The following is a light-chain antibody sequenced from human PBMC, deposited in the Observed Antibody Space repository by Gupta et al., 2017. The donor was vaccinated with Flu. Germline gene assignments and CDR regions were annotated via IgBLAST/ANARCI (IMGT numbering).Light chain of an antibody. CDR3: QTWGASTAV. J-gene: IGLJ3*02. CDR2: INSDGSH. V-gene: IGLV4-69*01. Sequence: QPVVTQSPSASASLGASVKLTCTLSSGHSSYAIAWHQQQPEKGPRYLRKINSDGSHSRGDGIPDRFSGSSSGDARSLTISSLQSEDEADYYCQTWGASTAVFGGGTKLTVL. CDR1: SGHSSYA.